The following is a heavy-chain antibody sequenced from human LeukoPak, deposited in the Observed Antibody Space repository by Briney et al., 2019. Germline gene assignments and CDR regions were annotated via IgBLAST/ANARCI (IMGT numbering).Heavy chain of an antibody. CDR3: ARGPYYTSSGFDY. Sequence: SETLSVTCTVSGGSISPIYWSCIRQPPGKGLEFIGYIYNTENSHYNPSLRGRVTLSVYMSKNQFSLNLSSVTAADTAVYYCARGPYYTSSGFDYRGQGTLVTASS. CDR2: IYNTENS. J-gene: IGHJ4*02. CDR1: GGSISPIY. D-gene: IGHD2-8*01. V-gene: IGHV4-59*01.